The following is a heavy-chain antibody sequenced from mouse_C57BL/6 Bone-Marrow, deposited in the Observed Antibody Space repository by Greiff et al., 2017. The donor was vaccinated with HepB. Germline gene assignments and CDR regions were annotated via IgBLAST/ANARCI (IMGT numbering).Heavy chain of an antibody. CDR2: INPSSGYT. CDR1: GYTFTSYT. CDR3: ARFTIITTVVEGFAY. Sequence: QVHVKQSGAELARPGASVKMSCKASGYTFTSYTMHWVKQRPGQGLEWIGYINPSSGYTKYNQKFKDKATLTADKSSSTAYMQLSSLTSEDSAVYYCARFTIITTVVEGFAYWGQGTLVTVSA. J-gene: IGHJ3*01. D-gene: IGHD1-1*01. V-gene: IGHV1-4*01.